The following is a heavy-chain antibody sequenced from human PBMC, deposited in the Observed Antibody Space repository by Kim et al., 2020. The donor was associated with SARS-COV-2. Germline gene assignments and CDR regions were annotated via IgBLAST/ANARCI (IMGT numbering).Heavy chain of an antibody. J-gene: IGHJ4*02. V-gene: IGHV4-39*01. CDR3: ARVAGTFGYFDY. D-gene: IGHD6-19*01. Sequence: YYYPSLKSRVTISVDTSKNQFSLKLSSVTAADTAVYYCARVAGTFGYFDYWGQGTLVTVSS.